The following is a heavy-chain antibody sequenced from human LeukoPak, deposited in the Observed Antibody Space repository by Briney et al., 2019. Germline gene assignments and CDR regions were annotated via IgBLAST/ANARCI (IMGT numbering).Heavy chain of an antibody. CDR2: VYNSGSA. V-gene: IGHV4-30-4*07. CDR3: ARRGIQLPWTY. J-gene: IGHJ4*02. Sequence: PSETLSLTCAVSGGSISSGGYSWSRIRQPPGKGLEWIGYVYNSGSAYHNPSLKSRVTISVDTSKNQFSLKLSSVTAADTAVYYCARRGIQLPWTYWGQGTLVTVSS. D-gene: IGHD5-18*01. CDR1: GGSISSGGYS.